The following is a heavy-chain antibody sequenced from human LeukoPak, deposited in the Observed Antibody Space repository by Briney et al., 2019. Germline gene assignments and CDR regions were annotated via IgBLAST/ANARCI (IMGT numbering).Heavy chain of an antibody. CDR2: ISSSSSYI. CDR1: GFTFSSYS. D-gene: IGHD3-22*01. J-gene: IGHJ4*02. CDR3: AREVYSSGSYDY. Sequence: GGSLRLSCAASGFTFSSYSMNWVPQAPGKGLEWVSSISSSSSYIYYADSVKGRFTISRDNAKNSLYLQMNSLRAEDTAVYYCAREVYSSGSYDYWGQGTLVTVSS. V-gene: IGHV3-21*01.